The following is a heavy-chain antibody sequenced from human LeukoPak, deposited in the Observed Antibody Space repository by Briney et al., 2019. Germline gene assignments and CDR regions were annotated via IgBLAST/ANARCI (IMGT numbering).Heavy chain of an antibody. J-gene: IGHJ4*02. Sequence: GGSLRLSCAASGFTVSSSYMSWVRQAPGKGLEWVSAISGSGGSTYYADSVKGRFTISRDNSKNTLYLQMNSLRAEDTAVYYCAKTYYYDSSGRRTFDYWGQGTLVTVSS. CDR2: ISGSGGST. CDR1: GFTVSSSY. D-gene: IGHD3-22*01. CDR3: AKTYYYDSSGRRTFDY. V-gene: IGHV3-23*01.